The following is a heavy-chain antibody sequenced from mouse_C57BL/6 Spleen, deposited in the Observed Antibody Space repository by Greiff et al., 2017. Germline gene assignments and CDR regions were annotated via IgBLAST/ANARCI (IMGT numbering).Heavy chain of an antibody. J-gene: IGHJ2*01. V-gene: IGHV5-6*01. Sequence: EVKVVESGGDLVKPGGSLKLSCAASGFTFSSYGMSWVRQTPDKRLEWVATISSGGSYTYYPDSVKGRFTISRDNAKNTLYLQMSSLKSEDTAMYYCARQHYGSSYFDYWGQGTTLTVSS. CDR3: ARQHYGSSYFDY. CDR1: GFTFSSYG. CDR2: ISSGGSYT. D-gene: IGHD1-1*01.